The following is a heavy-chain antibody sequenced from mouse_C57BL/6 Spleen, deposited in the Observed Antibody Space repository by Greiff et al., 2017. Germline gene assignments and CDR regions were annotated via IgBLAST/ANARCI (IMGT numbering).Heavy chain of an antibody. V-gene: IGHV1-61*01. CDR3: ARRPSLLWYPYAMDY. J-gene: IGHJ4*01. CDR1: GYTFTSYW. D-gene: IGHD2-1*01. CDR2: IYPSDSET. Sequence: VQLQQPGAELVRPGSSVKLSCKASGYTFTSYWMDWVKQRPGQGLEWIGNIYPSDSETHYNQKFKDKATLTVDKSSSTAYMQLSSLTSEDSAVYYCARRPSLLWYPYAMDYWGQGTSVTVSS.